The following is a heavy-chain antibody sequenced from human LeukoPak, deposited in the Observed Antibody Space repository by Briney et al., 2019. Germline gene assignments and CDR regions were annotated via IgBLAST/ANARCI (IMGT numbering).Heavy chain of an antibody. Sequence: GRSLRLSCAASGLTFSSYGMHWVRQAPGKGLEWVAVIWYDGSNKYYADSVKGRFTISRDNSKNTLYLQMNSLRAEDTAVYYCAKAHYDPLETFDYWGQGTLVTVSS. D-gene: IGHD3-3*01. CDR3: AKAHYDPLETFDY. CDR2: IWYDGSNK. CDR1: GLTFSSYG. V-gene: IGHV3-33*06. J-gene: IGHJ4*02.